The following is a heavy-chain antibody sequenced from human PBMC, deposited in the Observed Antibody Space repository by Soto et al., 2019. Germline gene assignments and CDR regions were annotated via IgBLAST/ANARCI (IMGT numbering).Heavy chain of an antibody. J-gene: IGHJ6*03. CDR1: GGSISSYY. Sequence: SETLSLTCTVSGGSISSYYWSWIRQPPGKGLEWIGYIYYSGSTNYNPSLKSRVTISVDTSKNQFSLKLSSVTAADTAVYYCARSSVPHYYYYMDVWGKGTTVTVSS. CDR2: IYYSGST. D-gene: IGHD2-2*01. V-gene: IGHV4-59*01. CDR3: ARSSVPHYYYYMDV.